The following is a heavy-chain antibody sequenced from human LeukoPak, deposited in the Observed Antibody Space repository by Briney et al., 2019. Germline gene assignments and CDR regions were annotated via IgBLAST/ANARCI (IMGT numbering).Heavy chain of an antibody. CDR2: IRYEGNNK. V-gene: IGHV3-30*02. CDR3: AKGGGSSGWPFDY. J-gene: IGHJ4*02. CDR1: GFTFSSYG. D-gene: IGHD3-22*01. Sequence: GGSLRLSCAASGFTFSSYGMHWVRQALGKGLEWVAFIRYEGNNKYYADSVKGRFTISRDNSKNTLYLHMNSLRPEDTAVYYCAKGGGSSGWPFDYWGQGTLVTVSS.